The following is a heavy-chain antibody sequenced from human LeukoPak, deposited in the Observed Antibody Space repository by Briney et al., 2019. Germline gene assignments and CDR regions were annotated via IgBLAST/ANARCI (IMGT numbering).Heavy chain of an antibody. D-gene: IGHD6-6*01. CDR3: AKTGGIAARPYYFDY. J-gene: IGHJ4*02. CDR1: GGTFSSYA. CDR2: ISGSGGST. Sequence: GASVKVSCKASGGTFSSYAMSWVRQAPGKGLEWVSAISGSGGSTYYADSVKGRFTISRDNSKNTLYLQMNSLRAEDTAVYYCAKTGGIAARPYYFDYWGQGTLVTVSS. V-gene: IGHV3-23*01.